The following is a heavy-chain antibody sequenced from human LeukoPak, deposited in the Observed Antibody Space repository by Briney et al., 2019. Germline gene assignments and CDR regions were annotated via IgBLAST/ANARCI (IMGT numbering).Heavy chain of an antibody. CDR2: INPSGGRT. CDR3: ARGTGEGGSSGYYYGKPEDPAEYYFDY. D-gene: IGHD3-22*01. J-gene: IGHJ4*02. CDR1: GYTFTSYY. Sequence: ASVKVSRKASGYTFTSYYMHWVRQAPGQGLEWMGIINPSGGRTSYAQKFQGRVTMTRDMSTSTVYMELSSLRSDDTAVYYCARGTGEGGSSGYYYGKPEDPAEYYFDYWGQGTLVTVSS. V-gene: IGHV1-46*01.